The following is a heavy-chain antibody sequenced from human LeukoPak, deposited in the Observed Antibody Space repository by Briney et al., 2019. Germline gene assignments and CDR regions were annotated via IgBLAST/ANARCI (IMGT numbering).Heavy chain of an antibody. V-gene: IGHV3-7*03. D-gene: IGHD2-2*01. Sequence: PGGSLRLSCAASGFTFSSYWMSWVRQAPGKGLEWVANLKQDGSEKYYVDSVKGRFTISRDNAKNSLYLQMNSLRAEDTAVYYCAREHCSSTSCYEDGDDAFDIWGQGTMVTVSS. CDR2: LKQDGSEK. J-gene: IGHJ3*02. CDR3: AREHCSSTSCYEDGDDAFDI. CDR1: GFTFSSYW.